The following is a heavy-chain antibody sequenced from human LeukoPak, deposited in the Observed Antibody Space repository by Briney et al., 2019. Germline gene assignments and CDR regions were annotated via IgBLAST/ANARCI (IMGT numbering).Heavy chain of an antibody. D-gene: IGHD3-22*01. CDR2: IYYSGST. Sequence: PSETLSLTCTVSGGSISSGGYYWSWIRQHPGKGLEWIGYIYYSGSTYYNPSLKSRVTISVDTSKNQFSLKLSSVTAADTAVYYCARAGIYDSSGYSYRFFDYWGQGTPVTVSS. CDR3: ARAGIYDSSGYSYRFFDY. CDR1: GGSISSGGYY. V-gene: IGHV4-31*03. J-gene: IGHJ4*02.